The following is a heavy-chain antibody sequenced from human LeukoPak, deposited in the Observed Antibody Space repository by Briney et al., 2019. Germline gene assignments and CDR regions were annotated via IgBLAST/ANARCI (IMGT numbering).Heavy chain of an antibody. CDR3: ARGGFRSGYEHNFDY. V-gene: IGHV1-46*01. J-gene: IGHJ4*02. D-gene: IGHD5-12*01. Sequence: ASVKVSCKASGYTFTSYAMHWVRQAPGQGLEWMGIINPSGDSTNYAQKFQGRVTMTRDTSTSTVYMELSSLRSEDTAVYYCARGGFRSGYEHNFDYWGQGTLVTVSS. CDR1: GYTFTSYA. CDR2: INPSGDST.